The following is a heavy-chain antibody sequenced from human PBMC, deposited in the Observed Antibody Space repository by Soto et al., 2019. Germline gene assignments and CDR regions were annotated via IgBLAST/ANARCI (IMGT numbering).Heavy chain of an antibody. Sequence: ASVKVSCKASGYTFTNYGIHWVRQAPGQRLEWMGWINAGNGNTEYSQKFQGRVTITRDTSASTAYMELTSLRSEDTAVYYCDLAVVGTWGQGTLVTVS. D-gene: IGHD6-13*01. CDR2: INAGNGNT. CDR1: GYTFTNYG. J-gene: IGHJ5*02. V-gene: IGHV1-3*01. CDR3: DLAVVGT.